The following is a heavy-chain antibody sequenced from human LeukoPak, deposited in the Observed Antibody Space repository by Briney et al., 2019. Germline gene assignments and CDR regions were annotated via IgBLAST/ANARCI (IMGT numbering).Heavy chain of an antibody. CDR1: GYTFTGYY. CDR2: INPNSGDT. V-gene: IGHV1-2*02. D-gene: IGHD2-2*01. CDR3: ARDTQDIVVVPAAMGDKYSSPSKPYYYYYMDV. Sequence: ASVKVSCKASGYTFTGYYIHWVRQAPGQGLEWMGWINPNSGDTNYAQKFQVRVTMTRDTSISTAYMELSRLRSDDTAVYYCARDTQDIVVVPAAMGDKYSSPSKPYYYYYMDVWGKGTTVTVSS. J-gene: IGHJ6*03.